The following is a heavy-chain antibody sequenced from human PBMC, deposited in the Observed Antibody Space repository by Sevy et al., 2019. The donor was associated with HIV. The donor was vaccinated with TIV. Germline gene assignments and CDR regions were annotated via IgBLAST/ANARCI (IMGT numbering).Heavy chain of an antibody. CDR1: GFTFSSYA. J-gene: IGHJ5*02. CDR3: AKEGTTMVRGVIIKPDNWFDP. V-gene: IGHV3-23*01. D-gene: IGHD3-10*01. CDR2: ISGSGGST. Sequence: LSLTCAASGFTFSSYAMSWVRQAPGKGLEWASAISGSGGSTYYADSVKGRFTISRDNSKNTLYLQMNSLRAGDTAVYYCAKEGTTMVRGVIIKPDNWFDPWGQGTLVTVSS.